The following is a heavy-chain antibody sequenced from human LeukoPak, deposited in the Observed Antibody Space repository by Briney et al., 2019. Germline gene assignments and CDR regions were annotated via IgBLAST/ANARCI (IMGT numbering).Heavy chain of an antibody. Sequence: SVKVSYKASGGTFSSYAISWVRQAPGQGLEWMGGIIPIFGTANFAQKFQGRVTITADKSTSTAYMELSSLRSDDTAVYYCARPSIIAAAGPYYFDYWGQGTLVTVSS. V-gene: IGHV1-69*06. D-gene: IGHD6-13*01. CDR3: ARPSIIAAAGPYYFDY. J-gene: IGHJ4*02. CDR1: GGTFSSYA. CDR2: IIPIFGTA.